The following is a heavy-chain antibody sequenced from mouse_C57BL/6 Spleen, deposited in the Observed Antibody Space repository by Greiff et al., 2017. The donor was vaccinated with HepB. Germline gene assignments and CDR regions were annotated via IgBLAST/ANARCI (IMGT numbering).Heavy chain of an antibody. Sequence: VQLQQSGAELVRPGASVTLSCKASGYTFTDYEMHWVKQTPVHGLEWIGAIDPETGGTAYNQKFKGKAILTADKSSSTAYMELRSLTSEDSAVYYCTRGTTVVEGFAYWGQGTLVTVSA. CDR3: TRGTTVVEGFAY. V-gene: IGHV1-15*01. J-gene: IGHJ3*01. D-gene: IGHD1-1*01. CDR2: IDPETGGT. CDR1: GYTFTDYE.